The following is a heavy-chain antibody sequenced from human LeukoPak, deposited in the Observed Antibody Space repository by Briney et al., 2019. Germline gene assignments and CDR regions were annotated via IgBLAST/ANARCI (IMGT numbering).Heavy chain of an antibody. J-gene: IGHJ5*02. CDR1: GFTFSSYS. D-gene: IGHD3-16*01. Sequence: PGGSLRLSCAASGFTFSSYSMNWVRQAPGKGLDWFSSISSSSSYIYYADSVKGRFTISRNNAKNSLYLQMNSLRAEDTAVYYCARESRFDNWFDPWGQGTLVTVSS. CDR3: ARESRFDNWFDP. CDR2: ISSSSSYI. V-gene: IGHV3-21*01.